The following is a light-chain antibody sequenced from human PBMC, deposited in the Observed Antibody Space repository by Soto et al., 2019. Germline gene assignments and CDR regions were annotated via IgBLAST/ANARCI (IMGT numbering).Light chain of an antibody. CDR2: DVS. CDR1: SSDVGAYNY. V-gene: IGLV2-14*01. J-gene: IGLJ1*01. CDR3: SSYTSTSTYV. Sequence: QSVLTQPASVSGSPGQSIAISCTGTSSDVGAYNYVSWYQQHPGKAHKLMIYDVSNRPSGVSNRFSGSKSGNTASLTISGLQAEDEADYYCSSYTSTSTYVFGTGTKVTVL.